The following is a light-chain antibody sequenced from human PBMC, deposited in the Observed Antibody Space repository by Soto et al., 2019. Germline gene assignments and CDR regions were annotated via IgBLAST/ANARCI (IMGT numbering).Light chain of an antibody. CDR2: DVS. V-gene: IGLV2-14*01. J-gene: IGLJ2*01. CDR1: SSDVGGYNY. CDR3: SSYTSSSTYGV. Sequence: QSALTQPASVSGSPGQSITISCTGTSSDVGGYNYVSWYQQHPGKAPKLMIYDVSNRPSGVSNRFSGSKSGNTASLTISGLQAEDEADYYCSSYTSSSTYGVFGGGT.